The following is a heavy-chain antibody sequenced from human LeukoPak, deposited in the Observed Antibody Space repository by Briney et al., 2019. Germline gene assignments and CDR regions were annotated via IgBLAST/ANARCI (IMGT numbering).Heavy chain of an antibody. CDR2: IIPIPGIA. Sequence: ASVKVSCKASGGTFSSYAISWVRQAPGQGLEWMGRIIPIPGIANYAQKFQGRVTITADKSTSTAYMELSSLRAEDTAVYYCAREGICSSTSCSGGFDYWGQGTLVTVSS. J-gene: IGHJ4*02. CDR1: GGTFSSYA. D-gene: IGHD2-2*01. CDR3: AREGICSSTSCSGGFDY. V-gene: IGHV1-69*04.